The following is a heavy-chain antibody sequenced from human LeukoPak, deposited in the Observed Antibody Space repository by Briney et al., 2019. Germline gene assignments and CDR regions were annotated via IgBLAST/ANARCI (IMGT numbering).Heavy chain of an antibody. CDR3: AKDAATYYDILTGYYDY. CDR2: IWYDGSNK. Sequence: SGGSLRLSCAASGFTFSSYGMHWVRQAPGKGLEWVAVIWYDGSNKYYGDSVKGRFTISRDNAKNSLYLQMNSLRAEDTALYYCAKDAATYYDILTGYYDYWGQGTLVTVSS. D-gene: IGHD3-9*01. V-gene: IGHV3-33*03. CDR1: GFTFSSYG. J-gene: IGHJ4*02.